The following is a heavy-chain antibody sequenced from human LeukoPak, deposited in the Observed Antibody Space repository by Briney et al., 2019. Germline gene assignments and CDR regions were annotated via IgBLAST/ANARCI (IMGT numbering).Heavy chain of an antibody. J-gene: IGHJ4*02. Sequence: SETLSLTCSVSGGSVSSGSYYWSWIRQPPGKGLEWIGYMYYSGNTNYNPSLKSRVTISADTSKNQFSLKLSSVTVADTAVYYCVRLVGGDIDYWGQGTLVTVSS. CDR2: MYYSGNT. V-gene: IGHV4-61*01. D-gene: IGHD5-12*01. CDR1: GGSVSSGSYY. CDR3: VRLVGGDIDY.